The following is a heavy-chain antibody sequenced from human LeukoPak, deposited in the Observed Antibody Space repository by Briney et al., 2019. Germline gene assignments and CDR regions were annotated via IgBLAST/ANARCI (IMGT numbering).Heavy chain of an antibody. V-gene: IGHV4-4*07. Sequence: SETLSLTCSVSGVSISGYYWTWSRQPAGKGLEWIGRIYTSGNTNYNPSLRSRITMSIDTTKNQFSLKLRSVTAADTAVYYCARGRMAGDFDYWGQGTLVTVSS. CDR1: GVSISGYY. CDR3: ARGRMAGDFDY. CDR2: IYTSGNT. J-gene: IGHJ4*02. D-gene: IGHD2-8*01.